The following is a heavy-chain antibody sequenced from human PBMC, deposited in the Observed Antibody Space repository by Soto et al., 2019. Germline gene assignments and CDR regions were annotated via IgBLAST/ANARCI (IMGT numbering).Heavy chain of an antibody. CDR1: AYTFTGYY. CDR2: MNPKNSDT. V-gene: IGHV1-2*02. D-gene: IGHD6-13*01. Sequence: QVQLVQSGADVKKPGDSMRVSCKASAYTFTGYYIHWVRQAPGQGLEWMGWMNPKNSDTGYAPQFQGRVTMTRDTXXNTGYMDLRRLTSDDTAIYYCARDGPGAGNDDFDYWGQGALVTVSS. CDR3: ARDGPGAGNDDFDY. J-gene: IGHJ4*02.